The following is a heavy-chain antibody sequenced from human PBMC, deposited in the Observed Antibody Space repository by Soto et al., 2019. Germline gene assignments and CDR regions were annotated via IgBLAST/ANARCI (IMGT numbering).Heavy chain of an antibody. V-gene: IGHV3-9*01. Sequence: GGSLRLSCAASGFTFDDYAMHWVRQAPGKGLEWVSGISWNSGSLGYADSVKGRFTISRDNAKNSLYLQMNSLRAEDTALYYCAKDYYDSSGYYYGPSDAFDIWGQGTMVTVSS. CDR2: ISWNSGSL. J-gene: IGHJ3*02. D-gene: IGHD3-22*01. CDR1: GFTFDDYA. CDR3: AKDYYDSSGYYYGPSDAFDI.